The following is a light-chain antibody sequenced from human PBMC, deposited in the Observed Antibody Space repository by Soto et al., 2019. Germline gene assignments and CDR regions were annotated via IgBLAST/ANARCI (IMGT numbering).Light chain of an antibody. J-gene: IGKJ1*01. Sequence: DIQMTQSPGTLSASVGDRVTITCRASQTISIWLAWYQQKPGKAPKLLIYKASTLKSGVPSRFSGSGSGTEFTLTISSLQPDDFATYYCQQYNSYSFGQGTKVDIK. CDR3: QQYNSYS. CDR1: QTISIW. CDR2: KAS. V-gene: IGKV1-5*03.